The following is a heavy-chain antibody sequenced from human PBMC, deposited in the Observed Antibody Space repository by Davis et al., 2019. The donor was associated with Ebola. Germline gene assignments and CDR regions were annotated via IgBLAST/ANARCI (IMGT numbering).Heavy chain of an antibody. D-gene: IGHD1-26*01. V-gene: IGHV1-2*02. CDR2: LNPHTGAT. CDR3: AREGWELLRGWFDP. Sequence: ASAKVSCKASGYTFIAYYTYWVRQAPGQGLEWMGWLNPHTGATNYARKFQGRVTTTRDTSISTTYMEISSLRSDDTAVYFCAREGWELLRGWFDPWGQGTLVTVSS. J-gene: IGHJ5*02. CDR1: GYTFIAYY.